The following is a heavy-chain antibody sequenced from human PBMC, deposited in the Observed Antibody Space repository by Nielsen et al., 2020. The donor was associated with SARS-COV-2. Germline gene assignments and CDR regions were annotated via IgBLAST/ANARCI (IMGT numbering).Heavy chain of an antibody. CDR1: GFTFSSYA. V-gene: IGHV3-30*03. CDR3: ARDEDIVGSTIDSCFDY. Sequence: GSLRLSCAASGFTFSSYAMHWVRQAPGKGLEWVALISHDGTNKYYADSVKGRFTISRDNSKNTLYLQMNSLRAEDTAVYYCARDEDIVGSTIDSCFDYWGQGTLVTVSS. D-gene: IGHD5-12*01. J-gene: IGHJ4*02. CDR2: ISHDGTNK.